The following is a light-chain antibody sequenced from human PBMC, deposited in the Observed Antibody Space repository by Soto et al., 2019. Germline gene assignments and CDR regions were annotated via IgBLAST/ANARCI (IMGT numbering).Light chain of an antibody. J-gene: IGKJ3*01. CDR1: QSVSSY. Sequence: EIVMTQSPATLSLSPGERATLSCRASQSVSSYLAWYQQKPGQAPRLLIYDASNRATGIPARFSGSGSGTDFTLNISSLEPEDFAVYYCQQRSNWPLGGNTFGPGTKVDIK. V-gene: IGKV3-11*01. CDR3: QQRSNWPLGGNT. CDR2: DAS.